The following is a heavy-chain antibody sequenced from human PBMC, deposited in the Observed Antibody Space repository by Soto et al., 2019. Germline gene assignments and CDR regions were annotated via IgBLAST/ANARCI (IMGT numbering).Heavy chain of an antibody. CDR1: GYTFTSYD. D-gene: IGHD6-13*01. J-gene: IGHJ5*02. CDR2: TNPNSGNT. V-gene: IGHV1-8*01. Sequence: QVQLVQSGAEVKKPGPSVKDYCKASGYTFTSYDINWVRQATGQGLEWMGWTNPNSGNTGYAQKFQGRVTMTRITSLCTAYMSRSSPRSEDTAVYYCAGHHSCSFSPWGQGTLVTFSA. CDR3: AGHHSCSFSP.